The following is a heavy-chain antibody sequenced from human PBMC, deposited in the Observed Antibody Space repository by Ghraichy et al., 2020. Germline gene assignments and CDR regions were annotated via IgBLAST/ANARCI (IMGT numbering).Heavy chain of an antibody. Sequence: SETLSLTCTVSGGSISNSYYFWVWQRPPPGLGLVWFGSIYDTGSTYSCPSLQSSLTISIDTTKNQFSLKLSSVTAADTAVYYCATRIYDGSADYYVDSWGQGTLVTVSP. D-gene: IGHD3-22*01. V-gene: IGHV4-39*01. CDR2: IYDTGST. CDR3: ATRIYDGSADYYVDS. J-gene: IGHJ4*02. CDR1: GGSISNSYYF.